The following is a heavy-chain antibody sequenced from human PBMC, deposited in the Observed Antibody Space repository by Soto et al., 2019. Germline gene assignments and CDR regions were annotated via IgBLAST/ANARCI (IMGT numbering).Heavy chain of an antibody. D-gene: IGHD3-22*01. V-gene: IGHV1-18*01. Sequence: ASVKVSCKASGYTFTSYGISWVRQAPGQGLEWMGWISAYNGNTNYAQKLQGRVTMTTDTSTSTAYMELRSLRSDDTAVYYCARDSSDSSGYYYWGNWFDPWGQGTLVTVSS. CDR1: GYTFTSYG. CDR2: ISAYNGNT. CDR3: ARDSSDSSGYYYWGNWFDP. J-gene: IGHJ5*02.